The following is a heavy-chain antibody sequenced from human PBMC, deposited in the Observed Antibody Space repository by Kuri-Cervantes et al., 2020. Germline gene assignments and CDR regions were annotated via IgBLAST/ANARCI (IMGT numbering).Heavy chain of an antibody. CDR2: IYYSGST. D-gene: IGHD4-17*01. CDR1: GGSISDSNYN. Sequence: GSLRLSCTVSGGSISDSNYNWAWIRQPPGKGLEWIGSIYYSGSTYYNPSLKSRVTISVDTSKNQFSLKLSSVTAADTAVYYCARGQPYGDYPYYYYYMDVWGKGTTVTVSS. V-gene: IGHV4-39*07. CDR3: ARGQPYGDYPYYYYYMDV. J-gene: IGHJ6*03.